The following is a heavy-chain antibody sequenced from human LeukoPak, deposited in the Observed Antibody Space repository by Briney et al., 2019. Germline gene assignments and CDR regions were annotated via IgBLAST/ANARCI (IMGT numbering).Heavy chain of an antibody. D-gene: IGHD3-10*01. Sequence: SETLSLTCTVSGGSISSYYWSWIRQPPGKGLEWIGYIYYSGSTNYNPSLKSRVTISVDTSKNQFSLKLSSVTAADTAVYYCARFGDFDYWGQGTLVTVSS. J-gene: IGHJ4*02. CDR2: IYYSGST. V-gene: IGHV4-59*08. CDR3: ARFGDFDY. CDR1: GGSISSYY.